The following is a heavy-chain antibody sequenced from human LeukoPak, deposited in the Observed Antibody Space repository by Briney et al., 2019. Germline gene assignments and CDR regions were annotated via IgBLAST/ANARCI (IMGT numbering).Heavy chain of an antibody. Sequence: ASVKVSCKASGYTFTSYGISWVRQASGQGLEWMGWINPNSGGTNYAQKFQGRVTMTRDTSISTAYMELSRLRSDDTAVYYCARSKRRFLEWLLYYFDYWGQGTLVTVSS. CDR3: ARSKRRFLEWLLYYFDY. J-gene: IGHJ4*02. V-gene: IGHV1-2*02. CDR1: GYTFTSYG. D-gene: IGHD3-3*01. CDR2: INPNSGGT.